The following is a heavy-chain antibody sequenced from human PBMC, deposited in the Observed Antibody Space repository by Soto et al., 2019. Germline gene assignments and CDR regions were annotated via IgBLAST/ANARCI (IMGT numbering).Heavy chain of an antibody. CDR3: TRATFEV. V-gene: IGHV3-33*01. J-gene: IGHJ6*02. CDR1: GFSFSTYA. CDR2: IWFDGVKE. Sequence: HPWGSLRLSCAVSGFSFSTYAMHWVRQAPGKGLEWLAIIWFDGVKEYYAESVRGRFTISIDNSKNTVFLQMDTVGAEDSALYYCTRATFEVWGQGTTVNVSS.